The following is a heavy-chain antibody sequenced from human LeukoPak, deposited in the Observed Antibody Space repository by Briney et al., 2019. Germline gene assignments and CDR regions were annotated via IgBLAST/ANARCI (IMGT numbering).Heavy chain of an antibody. CDR2: INHSGST. CDR1: GGSFSGYY. Sequence: SETLSLTCAVYGGSFSGYYWSWIRQPPGKGLEWIGEINHSGSTNNNPSLKSRVTISVDTSKNQFSLKLSSVTAADTAVYYCARSGYYGYFQHWGQGTLVTVSS. CDR3: ARSGYYGYFQH. D-gene: IGHD3-22*01. V-gene: IGHV4-34*01. J-gene: IGHJ1*01.